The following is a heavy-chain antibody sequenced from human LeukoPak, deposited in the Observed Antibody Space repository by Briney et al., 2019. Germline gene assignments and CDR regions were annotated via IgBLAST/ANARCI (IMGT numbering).Heavy chain of an antibody. Sequence: GGSLRLSCAASGFTFSNGWVHWVRQAPGKGLVWVSRFDTDGSKTTYADSVKGRFTISRDNAKNTLYLQMNSLRVEDTAVYYCARSRGWFYHYWSQGTLVTVSS. J-gene: IGHJ4*02. CDR2: FDTDGSKT. CDR1: GFTFSNGW. V-gene: IGHV3-74*01. D-gene: IGHD2/OR15-2a*01. CDR3: ARSRGWFYHY.